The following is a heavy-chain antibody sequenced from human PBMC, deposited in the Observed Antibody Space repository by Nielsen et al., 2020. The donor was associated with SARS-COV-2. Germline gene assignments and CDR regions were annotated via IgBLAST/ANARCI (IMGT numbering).Heavy chain of an antibody. CDR3: AKQYSDNYYDAFDI. J-gene: IGHJ3*02. Sequence: GESLKISCAASGFTFSSYAMRWVRQAPGKGLEWVSAISGSGGSTYYADSVKGRFTISRDNSKNTLFLQMNSLRAEDTAVYYCAKQYSDNYYDAFDICGQGTMVTVSS. D-gene: IGHD5-12*01. CDR2: ISGSGGST. CDR1: GFTFSSYA. V-gene: IGHV3-23*01.